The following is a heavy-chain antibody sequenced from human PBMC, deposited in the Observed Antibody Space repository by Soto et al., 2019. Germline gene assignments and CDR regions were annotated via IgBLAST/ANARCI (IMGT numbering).Heavy chain of an antibody. D-gene: IGHD2-2*01. CDR1: GFTFSSYW. V-gene: IGHV3-7*01. CDR2: IKYDGSDK. J-gene: IGHJ5*02. Sequence: PGGSLRLSCSASGFTFSSYWMTWVRQAPGKGLEWVASIKYDGSDKYYVDSVRGRLTISRDNAKNSLYLQLNSPGAEDTAVYYRARVNCGSPGCQGRDWFDPWGQGTLVTVSS. CDR3: ARVNCGSPGCQGRDWFDP.